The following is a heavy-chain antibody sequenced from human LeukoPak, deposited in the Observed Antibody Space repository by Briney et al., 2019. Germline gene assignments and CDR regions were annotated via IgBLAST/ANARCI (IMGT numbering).Heavy chain of an antibody. CDR1: GYTFTDYY. Sequence: ASLKVSRKVSGYTFTDYYMHWVQQAPGKGGGWMGLVDPEDGETIYAEKFQGRVTITADTSTDTAYMELSSLRSEDTAVYYCATAITMVRGVIQDYWGQGTLVTVSS. CDR3: ATAITMVRGVIQDY. J-gene: IGHJ4*02. CDR2: VDPEDGET. V-gene: IGHV1-69-2*01. D-gene: IGHD3-10*01.